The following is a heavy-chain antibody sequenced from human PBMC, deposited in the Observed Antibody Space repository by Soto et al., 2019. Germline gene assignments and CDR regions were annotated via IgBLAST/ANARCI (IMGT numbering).Heavy chain of an antibody. CDR3: AMEYCSSTSCYRDY. Sequence: QVQLVQSGAEVKKPGSSVKVSCKASGGTFSGYTISWVRQAPGQGLEWMGRIIPILGIANYAQKLQGRVTITADKSASTAYMELSRLISEDTAVYYCAMEYCSSTSCYRDYWGQGTLVTVSS. J-gene: IGHJ4*02. CDR1: GGTFSGYT. D-gene: IGHD2-2*02. CDR2: IIPILGIA. V-gene: IGHV1-69*02.